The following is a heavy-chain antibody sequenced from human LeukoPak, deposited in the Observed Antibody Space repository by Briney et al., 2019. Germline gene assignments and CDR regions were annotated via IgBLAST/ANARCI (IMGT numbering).Heavy chain of an antibody. CDR2: IIPILGIA. CDR1: GGTFSSYA. D-gene: IGHD6-19*01. J-gene: IGHJ6*02. V-gene: IGHV1-69*04. CDR3: AGVDPSPRYSSGWEGYYYGMDV. Sequence: VASVKVSCKASGGTFSSYAISWVRQAPGQGLEWMGRIIPILGIANYAQKFQGRVTITADKSTSTAYMELSSLRSEDTAVYYCAGVDPSPRYSSGWEGYYYGMDVWGQGTTVTVSS.